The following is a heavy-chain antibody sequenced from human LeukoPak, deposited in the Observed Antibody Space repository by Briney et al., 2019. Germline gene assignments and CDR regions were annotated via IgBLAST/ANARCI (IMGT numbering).Heavy chain of an antibody. CDR1: GFTFNLYA. J-gene: IGHJ4*02. Sequence: QPGGSLRLSCAASGFTFNLYAMTWVRQAPGKGLEWVSTINDSGDNTHYAHSVKGRFTISRDNSKNTLYLQMNSLRAEDTAVYYCAKGKGEHYDNVWGSYRYDSHHFFDYWGQGTLVTVSS. V-gene: IGHV3-23*01. D-gene: IGHD3-16*02. CDR2: INDSGDNT. CDR3: AKGKGEHYDNVWGSYRYDSHHFFDY.